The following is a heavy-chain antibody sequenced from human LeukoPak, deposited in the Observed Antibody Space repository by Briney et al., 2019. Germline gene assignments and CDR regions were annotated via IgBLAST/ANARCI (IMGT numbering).Heavy chain of an antibody. D-gene: IGHD3-10*01. CDR1: GYTFTSYD. Sequence: ASVKVSCKASGYTFTSYDINWVRQATGQGLEGMGWMNPKSGNTGYAQKFQGRVTMTRNTSISTAYMELSSLRSEDTAVYYCARVVTMVRGVPLGYWGQGTLVTVSS. CDR3: ARVVTMVRGVPLGY. CDR2: MNPKSGNT. J-gene: IGHJ4*02. V-gene: IGHV1-8*01.